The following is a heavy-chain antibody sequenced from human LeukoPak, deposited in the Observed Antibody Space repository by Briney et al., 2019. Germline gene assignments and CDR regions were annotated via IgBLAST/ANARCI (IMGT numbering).Heavy chain of an antibody. CDR2: ISSSGST. V-gene: IGHV4-61*02. Sequence: SQTLSLTCTVSGDSISSGDYYWSWIRQPAGKGLEWIGRISSSGSTNYNPSLKSRVTISVDTSKNQFSLKLSSVTAADTAVYYCARHPGYYYYMDVWGKGTTVTISS. CDR1: GDSISSGDYY. CDR3: ARHPGYYYYMDV. J-gene: IGHJ6*03.